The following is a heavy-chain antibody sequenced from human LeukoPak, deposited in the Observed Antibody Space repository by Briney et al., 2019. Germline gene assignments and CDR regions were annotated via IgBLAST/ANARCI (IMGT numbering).Heavy chain of an antibody. V-gene: IGHV4-59*11. Sequence: SETLSLTCTVSGGSISSHYWSWIRQPPGKGLEWIGYIYYSGSTNYNPSLESRVTISVDTSKNQFSLKLSSVTAADTAVYYCAREGTYDFWSGRNDAFDIWGQGTMVTVSS. CDR3: AREGTYDFWSGRNDAFDI. CDR1: GGSISSHY. J-gene: IGHJ3*02. CDR2: IYYSGST. D-gene: IGHD3-3*01.